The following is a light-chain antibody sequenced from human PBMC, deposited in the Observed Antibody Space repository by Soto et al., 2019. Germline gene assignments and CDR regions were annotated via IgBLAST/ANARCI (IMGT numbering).Light chain of an antibody. Sequence: DIQMTQSPSTLSGSVGDRVTITCRASQTISSWLAWYQQKPGKAPKLLIYKASTLKSGVPSRFSGSGSGTEFTLTISRLLPDDFSTYYCQHYNSYSEAFGQGTKVELK. CDR3: QHYNSYSEA. CDR2: KAS. V-gene: IGKV1-5*03. CDR1: QTISSW. J-gene: IGKJ1*01.